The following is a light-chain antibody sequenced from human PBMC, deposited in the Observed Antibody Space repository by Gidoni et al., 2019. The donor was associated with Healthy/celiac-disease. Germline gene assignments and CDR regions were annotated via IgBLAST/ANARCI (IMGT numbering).Light chain of an antibody. CDR1: SSDVGGYNY. Sequence: QSARTQPASGSGSPGQSITISCTGTSSDVGGYNYVSWYQQHPGKAPKLMIYEVSNRPSGVSNRFSGSKSGTTASLTISGLQAEDEADYYCSSYTSSSTLVVFGGGTKLTVL. CDR3: SSYTSSSTLVV. V-gene: IGLV2-14*01. CDR2: EVS. J-gene: IGLJ2*01.